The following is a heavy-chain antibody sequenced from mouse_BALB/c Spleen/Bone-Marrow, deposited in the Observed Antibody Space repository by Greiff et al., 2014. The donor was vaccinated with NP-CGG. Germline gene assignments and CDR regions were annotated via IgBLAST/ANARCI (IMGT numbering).Heavy chain of an antibody. CDR3: ARGIITLYYYTMDY. CDR2: IYPNNGGT. V-gene: IGHV1S29*02. Sequence: EVQLQQSGPELVKPGASVKISCKASGYTFTDYNMHWVKQSHGKSLEWIGYIYPNNGGTGFNQKFKNKATLTEDNPSSTAYMELRSLTSEDSAVYYCARGIITLYYYTMDYWGPGTSVTVSS. CDR1: GYTFTDYN. D-gene: IGHD1-2*01. J-gene: IGHJ4*01.